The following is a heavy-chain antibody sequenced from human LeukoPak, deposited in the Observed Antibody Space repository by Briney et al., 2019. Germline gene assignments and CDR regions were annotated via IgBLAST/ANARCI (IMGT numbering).Heavy chain of an antibody. CDR1: GGSISSSSYS. V-gene: IGHV4-39*01. D-gene: IGHD3-9*01. Sequence: PSETLSLTCTVSGGSISSSSYSWAWIRQPPGKGLEGMGGTYKSGSTYYNPSLKSRVTISVDTSKNQFSLKLSSVTAADTAVYYCARHAVAASLTGYYWHWFDPWGQGTLVTVSS. CDR3: ARHAVAASLTGYYWHWFDP. J-gene: IGHJ5*02. CDR2: TYKSGST.